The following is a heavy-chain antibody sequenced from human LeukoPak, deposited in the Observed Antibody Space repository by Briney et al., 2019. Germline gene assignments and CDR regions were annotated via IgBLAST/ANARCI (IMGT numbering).Heavy chain of an antibody. Sequence: GSLRLSCAASGFTFSSYSMNWVRQAPGKGLEWVSSISSSYIYYADSVKGRFTISRDNAKNSLYLQMNSLRAEDTAVYYCARGDYYDFWSGPPLNYWGQGTLVTVSS. CDR3: ARGDYYDFWSGPPLNY. V-gene: IGHV3-21*01. J-gene: IGHJ4*02. CDR2: ISSSYI. D-gene: IGHD3-3*01. CDR1: GFTFSSYS.